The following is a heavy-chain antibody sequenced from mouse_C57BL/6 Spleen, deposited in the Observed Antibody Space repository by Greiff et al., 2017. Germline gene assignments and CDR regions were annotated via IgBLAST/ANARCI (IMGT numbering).Heavy chain of an antibody. CDR1: GFNFKNTY. J-gene: IGHJ2*01. D-gene: IGHD4-1*01. Sequence: VQLQESVAELVRPGASVKLSCTASGFNFKNTYMHWVKQRPEQGLEWIGRIDPANGNTKYAPKFQGKATITADTSSNTAYLQLSSLTSEDTAIYYCATGTPFDYWGQGTTLTVSS. CDR2: IDPANGNT. V-gene: IGHV14-3*01. CDR3: ATGTPFDY.